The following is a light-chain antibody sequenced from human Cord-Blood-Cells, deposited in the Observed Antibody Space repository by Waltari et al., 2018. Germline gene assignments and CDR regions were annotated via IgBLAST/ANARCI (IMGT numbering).Light chain of an antibody. V-gene: IGLV2-23*02. CDR1: RSDVGSYNL. CDR3: CSYAGSSTNWV. J-gene: IGLJ3*02. Sequence: QSALTQPASVYGSPGQSITISCTGTRSDVGSYNLVSCYQQHQGKAPKLMIYEVSKRPSGVSNRFSGSKSGNTASLTISGLQAEDEADYYCCSYAGSSTNWVFGGGTKLTVI. CDR2: EVS.